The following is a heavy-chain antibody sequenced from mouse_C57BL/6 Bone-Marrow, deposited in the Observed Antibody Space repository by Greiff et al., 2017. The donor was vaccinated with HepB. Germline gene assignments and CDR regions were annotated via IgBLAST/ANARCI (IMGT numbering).Heavy chain of an antibody. J-gene: IGHJ4*01. Sequence: QVQLQQSGAELAKPGASVKLSCKASGYTFTSYWMHWVKQRPGQGLEWIGYINPSSGYTKYNQKFKDKATLTADKSSITAYMQLSSLTYEDSTVYYCARSDYYGSSHYYAMDYWGQGTSVTVSS. CDR3: ARSDYYGSSHYYAMDY. CDR1: GYTFTSYW. D-gene: IGHD1-1*01. V-gene: IGHV1-7*01. CDR2: INPSSGYT.